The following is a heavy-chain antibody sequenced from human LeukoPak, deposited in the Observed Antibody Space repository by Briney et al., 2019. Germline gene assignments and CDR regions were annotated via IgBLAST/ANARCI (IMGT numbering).Heavy chain of an antibody. J-gene: IGHJ4*02. CDR1: GFTFSSYW. Sequence: GGSLRLSCAASGFTFSSYWMSWVRQAPGKGLEWVANIKQDGSEKYYVDSVKGRFTISRDNAKNPLYLQMNSLRAEDTAVYYCARVGQWLLRHGYYFDYWGQGALVTVSS. V-gene: IGHV3-7*01. CDR2: IKQDGSEK. CDR3: ARVGQWLLRHGYYFDY. D-gene: IGHD6-19*01.